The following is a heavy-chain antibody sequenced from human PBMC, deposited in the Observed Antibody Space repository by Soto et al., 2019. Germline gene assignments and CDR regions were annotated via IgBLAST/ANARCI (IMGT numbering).Heavy chain of an antibody. CDR2: IIPMVGMA. V-gene: IGHV1-69*02. CDR1: GDTFSFYT. CDR3: ATNYGSGSTHFDY. J-gene: IGHJ4*02. D-gene: IGHD3-10*01. Sequence: QVQLVQSGAEVKKPGSSVRLSCTASGDTFSFYTISWVRQAPGQGPEWMGRIIPMVGMADYPQKFQGRVTISADKSTSTAYMVLSSLRSDDTAVYFCATNYGSGSTHFDYWGQGTLVTVPS.